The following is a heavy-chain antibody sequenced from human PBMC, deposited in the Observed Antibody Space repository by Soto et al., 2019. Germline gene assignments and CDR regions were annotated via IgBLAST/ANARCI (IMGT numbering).Heavy chain of an antibody. V-gene: IGHV3-48*01. D-gene: IGHD3-22*01. CDR1: GFTFRNYG. Sequence: PGGSLRLSCAASGFTFRNYGMNWVRQAPGKGLEWVSYIGLGSSTKYYADSVEGRFTISRDNAKNSLYLQMNSLGAEDTAVYYCARDQLYYNDISGRPLNAFDVWGQGTMVTVSS. J-gene: IGHJ3*01. CDR3: ARDQLYYNDISGRPLNAFDV. CDR2: IGLGSSTK.